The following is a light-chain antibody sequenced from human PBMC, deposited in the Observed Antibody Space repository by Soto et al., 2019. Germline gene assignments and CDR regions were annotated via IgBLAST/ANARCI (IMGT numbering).Light chain of an antibody. CDR3: QQRET. Sequence: EIVMTQSPATLSVSLGERATFSCRASQSVSSNLAWYQQKPGQVPRLLIYDASTRATAIPARFSGSGSGIEFTLTISSLQPEDFATYYCQQRETFGPGTKVDIK. CDR1: QSVSSN. V-gene: IGKV3-15*01. J-gene: IGKJ3*01. CDR2: DAS.